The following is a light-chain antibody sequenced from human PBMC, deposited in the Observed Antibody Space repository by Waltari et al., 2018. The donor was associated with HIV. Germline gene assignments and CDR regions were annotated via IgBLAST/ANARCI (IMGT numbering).Light chain of an antibody. CDR2: EGT. V-gene: IGLV2-14*03. CDR3: SSYAASGSVI. J-gene: IGLJ2*01. Sequence: QSALTQPASVSGSPGPSVTISCTGPTINYDSVSWYQQHPAKAPKLIIFEGTYRPSGISNRFSASKSGNTASLTISGLQAEDEAHYYCSSYAASGSVIFGGGTNLTVL. CDR1: TINYDS.